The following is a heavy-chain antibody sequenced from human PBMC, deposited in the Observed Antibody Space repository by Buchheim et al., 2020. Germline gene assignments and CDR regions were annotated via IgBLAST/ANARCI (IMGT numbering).Heavy chain of an antibody. CDR2: INPDSGGT. CDR1: GFTLTGYY. J-gene: IGHJ4*02. Sequence: QVQLVQSGAEVKKPGASVKVSCKASGFTLTGYYMHWVRQAPGQGLEWMGWINPDSGGTNYAQKFQGRVTMTRDTPITPSYMELSSLTSDDSAVYYCARTSSFDYWGQGTL. CDR3: ARTSSFDY. V-gene: IGHV1-2*02.